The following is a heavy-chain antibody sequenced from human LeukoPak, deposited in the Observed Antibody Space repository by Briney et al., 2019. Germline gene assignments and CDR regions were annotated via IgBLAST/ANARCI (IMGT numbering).Heavy chain of an antibody. Sequence: ASVTVSCKASGGTFSSYAISWVRQAPGQGLEWMGWINAGNGNTKYSQKFQGRATITRDTSASTAYMELSSLRSEDTAVYYCAREGITMVRGVTPPYYFDYWGQGTLVTVSS. J-gene: IGHJ4*02. V-gene: IGHV1-3*01. CDR2: INAGNGNT. D-gene: IGHD3-10*01. CDR1: GGTFSSYA. CDR3: AREGITMVRGVTPPYYFDY.